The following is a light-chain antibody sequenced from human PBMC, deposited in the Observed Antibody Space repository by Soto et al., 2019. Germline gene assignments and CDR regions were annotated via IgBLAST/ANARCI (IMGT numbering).Light chain of an antibody. CDR2: DTS. CDR1: TGAVTSGHY. J-gene: IGLJ2*01. V-gene: IGLV7-46*01. CDR3: LLSYSGALVV. Sequence: QAVVTQEPSLTVSPGGTVTLTCGSSTGAVTSGHYPYWFQQKPAQAPRTLIYDTSNKHSWTPARFSGSLLGGKAALTLSGAQPEDEAEYYCLLSYSGALVVFGGGTKLPVL.